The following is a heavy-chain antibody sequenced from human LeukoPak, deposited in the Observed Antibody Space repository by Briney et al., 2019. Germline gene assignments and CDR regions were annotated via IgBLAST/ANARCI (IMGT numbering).Heavy chain of an antibody. V-gene: IGHV3-7*01. CDR2: IKQDGSQK. CDR1: GFTFSNYW. Sequence: GGSLRLSCAASGFTFSNYWMGWIRQAPGKGLEWVANIKQDGSQKYFGDSVKGRFTISRDNAENSLFLQMSSLRDEDTAVYYCARDSGSYHFDSCWGQGTLVTVSS. CDR3: ARDSGSYHFDSC. J-gene: IGHJ4*02. D-gene: IGHD1-26*01.